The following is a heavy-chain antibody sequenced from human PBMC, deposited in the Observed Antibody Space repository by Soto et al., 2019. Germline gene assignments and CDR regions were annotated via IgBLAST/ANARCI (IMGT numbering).Heavy chain of an antibody. CDR2: IIPIVGTP. Sequence: QVQLVQSGAEVKKPGSSVKVSCKASGGTFSNYGFSWVRQAPGQGLEWMGRIIPIVGTPDYAQKFQGRVTISADESTSTAYMELSSLRSEDTAVYYCAKSPNPGPAGDYYYVMDVWGQGTTVTVSS. CDR1: GGTFSNYG. D-gene: IGHD6-19*01. J-gene: IGHJ6*02. CDR3: AKSPNPGPAGDYYYVMDV. V-gene: IGHV1-69*01.